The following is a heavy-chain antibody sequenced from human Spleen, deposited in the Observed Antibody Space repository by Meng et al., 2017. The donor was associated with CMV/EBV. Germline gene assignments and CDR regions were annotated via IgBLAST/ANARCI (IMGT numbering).Heavy chain of an antibody. J-gene: IGHJ4*02. Sequence: GSLRLSCTVSGGSISRYYWAWIRQPPGKGLEWIGYIYSSGSTKYNPSLQSRVTFSVDTSKNHFSLKLTSVTAADTAIYHCAREDFYGSGSVFGYWGQGMLVTVSS. V-gene: IGHV4-59*01. CDR1: GGSISRYY. CDR2: IYSSGST. D-gene: IGHD3-10*01. CDR3: AREDFYGSGSVFGY.